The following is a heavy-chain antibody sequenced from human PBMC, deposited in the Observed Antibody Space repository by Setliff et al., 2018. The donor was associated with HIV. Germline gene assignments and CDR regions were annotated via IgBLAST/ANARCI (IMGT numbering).Heavy chain of an antibody. J-gene: IGHJ4*02. V-gene: IGHV4-31*03. D-gene: IGHD4-4*01. Sequence: LSLTCSVYGGSISRGGRYWGWIRQHPGRGLEWLGYVYYTGESFYKPSLGGRVTILQDKSKNQFSLELRSVTAADTAVYYCASATVGGASPFDSWGPGTLVTVSS. CDR2: VYYTGES. CDR1: GGSISRGGRY. CDR3: ASATVGGASPFDS.